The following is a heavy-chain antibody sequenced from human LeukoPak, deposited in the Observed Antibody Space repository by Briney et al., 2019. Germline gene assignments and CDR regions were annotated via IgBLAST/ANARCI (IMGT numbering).Heavy chain of an antibody. CDR2: INHSGST. CDR3: ARAAVAGIDY. V-gene: IGHV4-34*01. D-gene: IGHD6-19*01. Sequence: TSETLSLTCAVYGGSFSGYYWSWIRQPPGKGLEWIGEINHSGSTNYNPSLKSRVTISVDTSKNQFSLKLSSVTAADTAVYCCARAAVAGIDYWGQGTLVTVSS. CDR1: GGSFSGYY. J-gene: IGHJ4*02.